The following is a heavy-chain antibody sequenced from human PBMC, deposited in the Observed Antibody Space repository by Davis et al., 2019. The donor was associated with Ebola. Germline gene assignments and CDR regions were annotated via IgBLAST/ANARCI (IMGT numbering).Heavy chain of an antibody. J-gene: IGHJ6*02. CDR2: INPNSGGT. D-gene: IGHD3-22*01. Sequence: ASVKVSCKASGYTFTGYYMHWVRQAPGQGLEWMGWINPNSGGTNYAQKFQGWVTMTRDTSISTAYMELSRLRSDHTAVYYCARGREWYYDSSGYNYGMDVWGQGTTVTVSS. V-gene: IGHV1-2*04. CDR1: GYTFTGYY. CDR3: ARGREWYYDSSGYNYGMDV.